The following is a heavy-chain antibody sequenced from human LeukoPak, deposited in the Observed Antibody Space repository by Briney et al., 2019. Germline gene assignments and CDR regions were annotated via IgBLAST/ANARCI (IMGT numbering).Heavy chain of an antibody. CDR2: ISSSGSTI. V-gene: IGHV3-11*01. D-gene: IGHD5-24*01. J-gene: IGHJ6*03. CDR1: GFSVTNSY. Sequence: GGSLRLSCAASGFSVTNSYMSWVRQAPGKGLEWVSYISSSGSTIYYADSVKGRFTISRDNAKNSLYLQMNSLRAEDTAVYYCAGKRDGYNSEYYYYMDVWGKGTTVTISS. CDR3: AGKRDGYNSEYYYYMDV.